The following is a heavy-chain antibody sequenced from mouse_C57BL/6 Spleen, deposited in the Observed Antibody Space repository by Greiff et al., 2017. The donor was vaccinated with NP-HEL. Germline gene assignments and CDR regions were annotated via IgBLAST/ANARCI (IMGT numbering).Heavy chain of an antibody. V-gene: IGHV1-69*01. Sequence: VQLQQPGAELVMPGASVKLSCKASGYTFTSYWMHWVKQRPGQGLEWIGEIDPSDSYTNYNQKFKGKSTLTVDKSSSTAYMQLSSLTSEDSAVYYCARIYDGYYKGFAYWGQGTLVTVSA. J-gene: IGHJ3*01. D-gene: IGHD2-3*01. CDR3: ARIYDGYYKGFAY. CDR2: IDPSDSYT. CDR1: GYTFTSYW.